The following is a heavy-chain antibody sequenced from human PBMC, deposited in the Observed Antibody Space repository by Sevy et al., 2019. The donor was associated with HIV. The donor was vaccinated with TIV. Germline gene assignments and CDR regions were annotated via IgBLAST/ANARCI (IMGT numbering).Heavy chain of an antibody. CDR3: ARTRGSSSWYGGWFDP. CDR1: DGSISSGGYS. J-gene: IGHJ5*02. CDR2: IYHSGST. Sequence: SETLSLTCAVSDGSISSGGYSWSWIRQPPGKGLEWIGYIYHSGSTYYNPSLKSRVTISVDRSKNQFSLKLSSVTAADTAVYYCARTRGSSSWYGGWFDPWGQGTLVTVSS. D-gene: IGHD6-13*01. V-gene: IGHV4-30-2*01.